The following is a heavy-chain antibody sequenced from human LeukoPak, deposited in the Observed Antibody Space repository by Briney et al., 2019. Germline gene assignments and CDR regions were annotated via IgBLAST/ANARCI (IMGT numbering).Heavy chain of an antibody. CDR3: ARDPGAWELANWFDP. Sequence: PGGSLRLSCAASGFTFSSYWMSWVRQAPGKGLEWVANIKQDGSEKYYVDSVKGRFTISRDNAKNSLYLQMNSLRAEDTAVYYCARDPGAWELANWFDPWGQGTLVTVSS. CDR1: GFTFSSYW. CDR2: IKQDGSEK. J-gene: IGHJ5*02. D-gene: IGHD1-26*01. V-gene: IGHV3-7*01.